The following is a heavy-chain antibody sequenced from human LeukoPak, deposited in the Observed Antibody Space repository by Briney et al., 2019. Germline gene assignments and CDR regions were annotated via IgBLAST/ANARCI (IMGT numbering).Heavy chain of an antibody. CDR1: GFIFSGYW. D-gene: IGHD3-10*01. V-gene: IGHV3-74*01. Sequence: GGSLRLSCEASGFIFSGYWMHWVRQAPGKGLVWVSRISPDGSTISYADSVKGRFTISRDNAKNTLYLQMSSLRAEDTAVYYCAKSSLRGHSLWYFDLWGRGTPVTVSS. CDR2: ISPDGSTI. CDR3: AKSSLRGHSLWYFDL. J-gene: IGHJ2*01.